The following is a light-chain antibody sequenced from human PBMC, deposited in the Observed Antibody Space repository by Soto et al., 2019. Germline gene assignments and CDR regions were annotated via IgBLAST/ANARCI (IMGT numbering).Light chain of an antibody. CDR2: DAY. CDR3: QEYFQWPPGM. Sequence: EIVVTQSPATLSASPGERVTLTCRASQFVSTRLAWYQQRPGQVPRLLIYDAYTRALGISARFSGGGSGTEFTLTISSLQSEDFALYYCQEYFQWPPGMFGPGTKVDIK. V-gene: IGKV3-15*01. CDR1: QFVSTR. J-gene: IGKJ1*01.